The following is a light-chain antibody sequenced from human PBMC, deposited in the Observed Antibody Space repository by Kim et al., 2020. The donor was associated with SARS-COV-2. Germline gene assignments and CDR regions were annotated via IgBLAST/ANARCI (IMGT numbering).Light chain of an antibody. J-gene: IGLJ2*01. CDR1: SNDVGGFNY. CDR2: DVS. CDR3: SSYTSRSTVL. Sequence: GQSITISCTGTSNDVGGFNYVSWYQQHPGKAPKLMIYDVSNRPSGVSNRFSGSKSGNTASLTISGLQTEDEADYYCSSYTSRSTVLFGGGTQLTVL. V-gene: IGLV2-14*03.